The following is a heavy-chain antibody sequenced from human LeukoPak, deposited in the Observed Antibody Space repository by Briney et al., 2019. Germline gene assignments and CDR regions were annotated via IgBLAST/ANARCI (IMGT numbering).Heavy chain of an antibody. CDR1: GFTFSSYA. J-gene: IGHJ2*01. Sequence: GGSLRLSCAASGFTFSSYAMSWVRQAPGKGLECISGFSGSGGSTYYADSVKGRFTISRDNSKNTLYLQMNSLRAEDTAVYYCARDQRIAAAGPNWYFDLWGRGTLVTVSS. D-gene: IGHD6-13*01. CDR2: FSGSGGST. V-gene: IGHV3-23*01. CDR3: ARDQRIAAAGPNWYFDL.